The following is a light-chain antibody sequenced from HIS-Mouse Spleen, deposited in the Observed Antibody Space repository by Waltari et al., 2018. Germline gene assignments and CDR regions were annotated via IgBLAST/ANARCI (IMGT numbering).Light chain of an antibody. J-gene: IGLJ2*01. V-gene: IGLV3-10*03. CDR2: EDS. Sequence: SYELTQPPSVSVSPGQTARITCSGDALPKKYAYWYQQKSGQAPVLVIYEDSKRPSGIPVRCSGSSSATMATLTISGAQVEDEDDYYCYSTDSSGNHRVCGGGTKLTV. CDR3: YSTDSSGNHRV. CDR1: ALPKKY.